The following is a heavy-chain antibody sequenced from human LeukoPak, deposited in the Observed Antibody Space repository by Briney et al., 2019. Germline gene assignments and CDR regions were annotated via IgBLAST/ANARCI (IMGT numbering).Heavy chain of an antibody. D-gene: IGHD3-16*02. J-gene: IGHJ5*02. CDR2: INHSGST. CDR1: GGSFSGYY. V-gene: IGHV4-34*01. Sequence: SETLSLTCAVYGGSFSGYYWSWIRQPPGKGLGWIGEINHSGSTNYNPSLKSRVTISVDTSKNQFSLKLSSVTAADTAVYYCARHTLYVWGSYRYYWFDPWGQGTLVTVSS. CDR3: ARHTLYVWGSYRYYWFDP.